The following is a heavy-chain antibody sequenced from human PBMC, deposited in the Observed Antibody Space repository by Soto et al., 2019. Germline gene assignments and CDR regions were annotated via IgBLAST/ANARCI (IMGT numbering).Heavy chain of an antibody. D-gene: IGHD5-18*01. V-gene: IGHV3-23*01. CDR3: AKGSALVGGYTRDFDH. Sequence: PGGSVRLSCAASGFTFGNYAMAWVRQAPGKGLEWVSVISASGETTFYTDSVKGRFTFSRDKSKNTVFLQMNSLGVDDTAVYYCAKGSALVGGYTRDFDHWGLGTLVTVSS. CDR1: GFTFGNYA. CDR2: ISASGETT. J-gene: IGHJ4*01.